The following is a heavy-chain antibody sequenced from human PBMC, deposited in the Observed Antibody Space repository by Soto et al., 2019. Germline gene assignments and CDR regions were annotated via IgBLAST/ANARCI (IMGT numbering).Heavy chain of an antibody. J-gene: IGHJ4*02. CDR1: GFIFSTFT. Sequence: GGSLRLSCSGSGFIFSTFTMHWVRQAPGKGLEYVSSSISNGGKTYYADSVKGRFTISRDNSKNTVYLQMSSLRAEDTAVYDCVKVRFGSYYYFDSWGQGTLVTVSS. V-gene: IGHV3-64D*06. D-gene: IGHD1-26*01. CDR2: SISNGGKT. CDR3: VKVRFGSYYYFDS.